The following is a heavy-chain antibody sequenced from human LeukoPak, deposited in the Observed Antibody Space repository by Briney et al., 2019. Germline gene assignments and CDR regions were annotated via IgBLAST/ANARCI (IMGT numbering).Heavy chain of an antibody. CDR2: ITSTSGTI. Sequence: QPGGSLGLSCAASGFTFSSYSMNWVRQAPGKGLEWVSYITSTSGTIYYADSVKGRFTISRDNAKNSLYLQMNSLRAEDTAVYYCAKDNVYYDSSGGRGFDYWGQGTLVTVSS. V-gene: IGHV3-48*01. D-gene: IGHD3-22*01. CDR3: AKDNVYYDSSGGRGFDY. CDR1: GFTFSSYS. J-gene: IGHJ4*02.